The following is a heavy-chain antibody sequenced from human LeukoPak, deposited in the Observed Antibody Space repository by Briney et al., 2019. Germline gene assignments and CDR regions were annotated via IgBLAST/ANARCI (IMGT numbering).Heavy chain of an antibody. D-gene: IGHD6-13*01. CDR1: GGSVSSGSYY. CDR2: IYYSGGT. Sequence: SETLSLTCTVSGGSVSSGSYYWSWIRQPPGKGLEWIGYIYYSGGTNYNPSLKSRVTISVDTPKNQFSLKLSSVTAADTAVYYCARVGSSSWYSHKTPFDYWGQGTLVTVSS. J-gene: IGHJ4*02. CDR3: ARVGSSSWYSHKTPFDY. V-gene: IGHV4-61*01.